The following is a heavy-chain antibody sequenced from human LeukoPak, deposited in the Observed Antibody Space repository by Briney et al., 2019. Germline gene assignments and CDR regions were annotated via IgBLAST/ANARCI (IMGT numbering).Heavy chain of an antibody. V-gene: IGHV3-30*04. CDR2: ISYDGSNK. Sequence: GGSLRLSCAASGFTFSSYAMHWVRQAPGKGLEWVAVISYDGSNKYYADSVKGRFTISRDNSKKTLYLRMNSLRPEDTAVCYCAKDFSVYYYDSRVLDYWGQGTLVTVSS. D-gene: IGHD3-22*01. CDR1: GFTFSSYA. CDR3: AKDFSVYYYDSRVLDY. J-gene: IGHJ4*02.